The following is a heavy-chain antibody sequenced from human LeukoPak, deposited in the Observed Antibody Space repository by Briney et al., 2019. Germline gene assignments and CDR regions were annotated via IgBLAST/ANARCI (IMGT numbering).Heavy chain of an antibody. CDR1: GYTFSSYY. CDR2: INPSSGST. J-gene: IGHJ4*02. V-gene: IGHV1-46*01. D-gene: IGHD2-21*01. CDR3: ATDSPYSMGFDY. Sequence: GASVKVSCKASGYTFSSYYMQWVRQAPGQGLEWMGIINPSSGSTSYAQKFQGRVTMTEDTSTDTAYMELSSLRSEDTAVYYCATDSPYSMGFDYWGQGTLVTVSS.